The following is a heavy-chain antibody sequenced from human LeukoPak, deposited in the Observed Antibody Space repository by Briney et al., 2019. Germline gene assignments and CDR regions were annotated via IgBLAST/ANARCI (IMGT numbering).Heavy chain of an antibody. CDR3: ARDRGIVATITVFDP. Sequence: SETLSLTCAVYGGPFSGYYWSWIRQPPGKGLEWIGEINHSGSTNYNPSLKSRVTISVDTSKNQFSLKLSSVTAADTAVYYCARDRGIVATITVFDPWGQGTLVTVSS. CDR1: GGPFSGYY. V-gene: IGHV4-34*01. D-gene: IGHD5-12*01. CDR2: INHSGST. J-gene: IGHJ5*02.